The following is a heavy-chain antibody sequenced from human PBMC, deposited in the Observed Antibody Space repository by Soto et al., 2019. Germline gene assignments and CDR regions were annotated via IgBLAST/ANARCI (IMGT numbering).Heavy chain of an antibody. J-gene: IGHJ4*02. D-gene: IGHD1-26*01. V-gene: IGHV3-30*18. CDR3: AKEGGLSGSYYISSSYYFDY. Sequence: QVQLVESGGGVVQPGRSLRLSCVASGFTFSSYGMHWVRQAPGKGLEWVAIISYDGSNTYYADSVKGRFTISRDNSKSTLYLQRNSLRADDTSVYYCAKEGGLSGSYYISSSYYFDYWGQGTLVTVSS. CDR2: ISYDGSNT. CDR1: GFTFSSYG.